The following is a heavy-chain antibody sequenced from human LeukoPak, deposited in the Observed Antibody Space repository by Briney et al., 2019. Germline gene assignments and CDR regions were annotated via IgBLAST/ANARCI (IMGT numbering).Heavy chain of an antibody. CDR1: GFTFRSYG. CDR3: ARDPYSGTYGNTYYYYMDV. J-gene: IGHJ6*03. Sequence: PGGSLRLSCAASGFTFRSYGIHWVRQAPGKGLEWVAVMSYDGTNEYYADSLKGRFTISRDNARNSLYLQMNSLTAEDTAVYYCARDPYSGTYGNTYYYYMDVWGKGTTVTISS. D-gene: IGHD1-26*01. V-gene: IGHV3-30*03. CDR2: MSYDGTNE.